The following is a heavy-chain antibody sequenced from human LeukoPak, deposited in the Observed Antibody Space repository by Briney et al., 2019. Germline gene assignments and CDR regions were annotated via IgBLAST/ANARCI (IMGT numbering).Heavy chain of an antibody. Sequence: GESLKISFKGSGYRFTTYWIGWVRQMPGKGLEWMGIIYPGDSDTRYSPSFQGQVTISADKSITTAYLQWSSLKASDTAMYYCARPNYDSAFDIWGQGTMVTVSS. V-gene: IGHV5-51*01. J-gene: IGHJ3*02. CDR3: ARPNYDSAFDI. CDR2: IYPGDSDT. CDR1: GYRFTTYW. D-gene: IGHD3-22*01.